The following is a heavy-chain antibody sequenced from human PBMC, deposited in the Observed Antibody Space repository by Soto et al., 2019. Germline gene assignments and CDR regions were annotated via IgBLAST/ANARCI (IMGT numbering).Heavy chain of an antibody. V-gene: IGHV3-23*01. J-gene: IGHJ6*02. Sequence: EVQLLESGGGLVQPGGSLRLSCAASGFTFSSYVMNWVRQAPGKGLEWVSGISGSGGNTYYADSVKGRFTISRDNSKNTLYLQRNSLRAEDTAVYYCARGPRAPPPHDYGMDVWGQGTTVTVSS. CDR2: ISGSGGNT. CDR3: ARGPRAPPPHDYGMDV. CDR1: GFTFSSYV.